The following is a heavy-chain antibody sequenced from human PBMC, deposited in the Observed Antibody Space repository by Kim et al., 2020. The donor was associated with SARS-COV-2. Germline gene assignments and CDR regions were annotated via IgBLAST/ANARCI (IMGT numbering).Heavy chain of an antibody. CDR3: ARGCRPGDY. D-gene: IGHD6-6*01. V-gene: IGHV3-7*01. CDR1: GFTFSYYW. Sequence: GGSLRLSCVASGFTFSYYWMSWVRQAPGKGLEWLAQIKEDGSEKFYVDSVKGRFTISRDNAKNTLYLQMDSLRAADTAVYYCARGCRPGDYWGQETRVP. CDR2: IKEDGSEK. J-gene: IGHJ4*02.